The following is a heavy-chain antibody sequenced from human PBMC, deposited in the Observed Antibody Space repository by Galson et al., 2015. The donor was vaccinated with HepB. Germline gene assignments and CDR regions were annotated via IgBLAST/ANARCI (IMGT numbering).Heavy chain of an antibody. CDR2: ISTSSGNI. CDR3: ARRFRGGYPSFDY. V-gene: IGHV3-48*04. J-gene: IGHJ4*02. Sequence: SLRLSCAASGFTFSSYSMNWVRQAPGKGLEWVSYISTSSGNIYYADSVKGRFTISRDNAKNSLYLQMNSLRAEDTAVYYCARRFRGGYPSFDYWGQGTLVTVSS. D-gene: IGHD3-16*02. CDR1: GFTFSSYS.